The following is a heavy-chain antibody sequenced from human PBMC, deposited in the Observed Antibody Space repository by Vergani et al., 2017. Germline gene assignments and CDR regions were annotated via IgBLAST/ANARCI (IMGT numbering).Heavy chain of an antibody. Sequence: QVQLVQSGAEVKKPGASVKVSCKASGYTFTSYDINWVRQATGQGLEWMGWMNPNSGNTGYAQKFQGRVTMTRNTSISTAYMELSSLRSEDTAVYYCATVKAGYSSSWNTLYYFDYWGQGTLVTVSS. J-gene: IGHJ4*02. CDR1: GYTFTSYD. V-gene: IGHV1-8*01. CDR3: ATVKAGYSSSWNTLYYFDY. D-gene: IGHD6-13*01. CDR2: MNPNSGNT.